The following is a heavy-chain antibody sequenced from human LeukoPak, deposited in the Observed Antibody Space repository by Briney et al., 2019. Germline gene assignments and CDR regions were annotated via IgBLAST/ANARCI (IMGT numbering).Heavy chain of an antibody. Sequence: GVSLRLSCAASGFPFSSYWMHWVRQVPGKGLLWVSRINSDGSATIYADSVRGRFTISRDNAKNTLYLQMSGLRVEDTAVYHCASDSPYYGMDVWGQGTRVTVSS. J-gene: IGHJ6*02. V-gene: IGHV3-74*01. CDR3: ASDSPYYGMDV. CDR2: INSDGSAT. CDR1: GFPFSSYW.